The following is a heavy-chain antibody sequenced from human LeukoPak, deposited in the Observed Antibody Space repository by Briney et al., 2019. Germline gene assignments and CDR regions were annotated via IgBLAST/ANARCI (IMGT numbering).Heavy chain of an antibody. V-gene: IGHV3-23*01. CDR2: ISGSGGST. Sequence: PGGSLRLSCAASGFTLSSYAMSWVRQAPGKGLEWVSAISGSGGSTYYADSVKGRFTISRDNSKNTLYLQMNSLRAEDTAVYYCAKGHQPYYYDSSGYFNYWGQGTLVTVSS. CDR3: AKGHQPYYYDSSGYFNY. CDR1: GFTLSSYA. J-gene: IGHJ4*02. D-gene: IGHD3-22*01.